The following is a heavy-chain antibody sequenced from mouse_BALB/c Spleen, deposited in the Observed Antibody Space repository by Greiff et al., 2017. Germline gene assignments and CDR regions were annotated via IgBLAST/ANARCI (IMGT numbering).Heavy chain of an antibody. J-gene: IGHJ4*01. D-gene: IGHD2-4*01. V-gene: IGHV5-9-3*01. CDR2: ISSGGSYT. Sequence: EVQVVESGGGLVKPGGSLKLSCAASGFTFSSYAMSWVRQTPEKRLEWVATISSGGSYTYYPDSVKGRFTISRDNAKNTLYLQMSSLRSEDTAMYYCAKIYYDYDGYAMDYWGQGTSVTVSS. CDR3: AKIYYDYDGYAMDY. CDR1: GFTFSSYA.